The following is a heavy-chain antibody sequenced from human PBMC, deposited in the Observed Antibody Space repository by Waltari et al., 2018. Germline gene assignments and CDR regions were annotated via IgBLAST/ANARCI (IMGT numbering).Heavy chain of an antibody. D-gene: IGHD3-22*01. CDR1: GFTFSSYA. CDR3: ARDFGTGSSGYAYYYYYGMDV. J-gene: IGHJ6*02. CDR2: ISYDGDNK. Sequence: QVQLVESGGGVVQPGRSLRLSCAASGFTFSSYAMHWVRQAPCKGLEWVAVISYDGDNKYYRDSVKGRFTISRDNFKKTLYLQMNSLRAEDTAVYYCARDFGTGSSGYAYYYYYGMDVWGQGTTITVSS. V-gene: IGHV3-30*10.